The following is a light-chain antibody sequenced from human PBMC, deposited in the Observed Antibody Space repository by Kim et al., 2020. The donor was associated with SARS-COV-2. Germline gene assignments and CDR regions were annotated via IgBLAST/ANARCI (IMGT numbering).Light chain of an antibody. CDR1: QGIGTW. CDR3: QQYNTYPYT. Sequence: SASIGDRVTITCRASQGIGTWLAWYQQKPGNAPNLLIYKASSLPSGVPSRVSGSGSGTEFTLPISSLQPGDFATYYCQQYNTYPYTFGQGTKLEI. CDR2: KAS. J-gene: IGKJ2*01. V-gene: IGKV1-5*03.